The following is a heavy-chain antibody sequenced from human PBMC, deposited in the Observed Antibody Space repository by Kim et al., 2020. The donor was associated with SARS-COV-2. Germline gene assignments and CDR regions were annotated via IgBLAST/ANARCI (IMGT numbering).Heavy chain of an antibody. V-gene: IGHV3-23*01. CDR1: GFTFSSYA. Sequence: GGSLRLSCAASGFTFSSYAMSWVRQAPGKGLEWVSAISGSGGSTYYADSVKGRFTISRDNSKNTLYLQMNSLRAEDTAVYYCAKALRGPDIVVVVAASAFDYWGQGTLVTVSS. J-gene: IGHJ4*02. CDR2: ISGSGGST. CDR3: AKALRGPDIVVVVAASAFDY. D-gene: IGHD2-15*01.